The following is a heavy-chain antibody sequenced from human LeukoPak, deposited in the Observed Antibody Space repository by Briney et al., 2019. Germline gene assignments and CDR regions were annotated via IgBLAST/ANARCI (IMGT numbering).Heavy chain of an antibody. D-gene: IGHD5-18*01. CDR3: ARERALRGYSYGFDY. J-gene: IGHJ4*02. V-gene: IGHV3-33*01. CDR2: IWYDGSNK. Sequence: GGSLRLSCAASGFTFSSYGMHWVRQAPGKGLEWVAVIWYDGSNKYYADSVKGRFTISRDNSKNTLYLQMNSLRAEDTAVYHCARERALRGYSYGFDYWGQGTLVTVSS. CDR1: GFTFSSYG.